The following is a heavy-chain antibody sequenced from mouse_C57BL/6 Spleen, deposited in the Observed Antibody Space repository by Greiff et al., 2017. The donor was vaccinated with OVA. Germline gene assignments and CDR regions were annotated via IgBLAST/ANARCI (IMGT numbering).Heavy chain of an antibody. V-gene: IGHV3-6*01. D-gene: IGHD1-1*01. J-gene: IGHJ2*01. CDR2: ISYDGSN. CDR3: ARRITTVVPDYFDY. CDR1: GYSITSGYY. Sequence: EVQLQESGPGLVKPSQSLSLTCSVTGYSITSGYYWNWIRQFPGNKLEWMGYISYDGSNNYNPSLKNRISITRDTSKNQFFLKLNSVTTEDTATYYCARRITTVVPDYFDYWGQGTTLTVSS.